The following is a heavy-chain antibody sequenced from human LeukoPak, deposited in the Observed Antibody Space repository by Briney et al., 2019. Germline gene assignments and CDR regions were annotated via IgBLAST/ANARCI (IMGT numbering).Heavy chain of an antibody. J-gene: IGHJ4*02. D-gene: IGHD3-22*01. CDR2: MSYDGSNK. CDR3: ARVRGYYDSSGYYGYYFDY. V-gene: IGHV3-30-3*01. Sequence: GGSLRLSCAASGFTFSSYAMHWVRQAPGKGLEWVAVMSYDGSNKYYADSVKGRFTISRDNSKNTLYLQMNSLRAEDTAVYYCARVRGYYDSSGYYGYYFDYWGQGTLVTVSS. CDR1: GFTFSSYA.